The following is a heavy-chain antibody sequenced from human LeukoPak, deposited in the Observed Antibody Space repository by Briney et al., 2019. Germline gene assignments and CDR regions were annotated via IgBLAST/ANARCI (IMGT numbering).Heavy chain of an antibody. CDR1: GGALSGYC. CDR2: INHSGIT. V-gene: IGHV4-34*01. D-gene: IGHD6-19*01. CDR3: ARDEAAVASGDY. Sequence: SETLSLTCAVYGGALSGYCWTWIRQHPGKGLEWIGEINHSGITNYKPSLKSRVTMSLDTSKNQFSLKLSSVTAAETAVYYCARDEAAVASGDYWGQGTLVTVSS. J-gene: IGHJ4*02.